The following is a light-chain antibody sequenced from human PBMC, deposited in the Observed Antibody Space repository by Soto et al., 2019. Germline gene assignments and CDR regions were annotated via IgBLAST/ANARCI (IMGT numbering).Light chain of an antibody. J-gene: IGLJ1*01. CDR1: STDVGAYNY. CDR2: EVT. V-gene: IGLV2-8*01. Sequence: QSVLTQPPSASGSPGQSVTISCTGTSTDVGAYNYVSWYQQHPGKAPKLIIYEVTKRPSGVPDRFSGSKSGNTASLTVSGLQAEDEAGYYCSSYTSSGTYVFGAGTKLTVL. CDR3: SSYTSSGTYV.